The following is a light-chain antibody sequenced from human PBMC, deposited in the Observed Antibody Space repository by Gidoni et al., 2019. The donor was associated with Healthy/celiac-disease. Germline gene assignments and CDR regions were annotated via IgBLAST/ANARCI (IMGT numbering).Light chain of an antibody. V-gene: IGKV1-39*01. J-gene: IGKJ4*01. CDR1: QSISSY. Sequence: DIQMTQSPSSLSASVGDRVTITCRASQSISSYLNWYQQKPGKAPKLLIYAASSLQSGVPSRFSGSGSGKDFTLTSSSLQPEDFANYYCQQSYSTPPTFGGGTKVEIK. CDR2: AAS. CDR3: QQSYSTPPT.